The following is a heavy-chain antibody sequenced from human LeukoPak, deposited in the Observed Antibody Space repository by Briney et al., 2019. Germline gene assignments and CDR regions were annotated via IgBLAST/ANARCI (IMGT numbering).Heavy chain of an antibody. D-gene: IGHD2-21*02. V-gene: IGHV3-74*01. CDR3: TTLYGDSLDY. J-gene: IGHJ4*02. Sequence: PGGSLRLSCVASGFAFSTYWMYWVRQVTGKGLVWVSRINPDGGSTEYADSVKGRFTIFRDNAKNTLYLQMNSLRAEDTAVYYCTTLYGDSLDYWGQGTLVTVSS. CDR1: GFAFSTYW. CDR2: INPDGGST.